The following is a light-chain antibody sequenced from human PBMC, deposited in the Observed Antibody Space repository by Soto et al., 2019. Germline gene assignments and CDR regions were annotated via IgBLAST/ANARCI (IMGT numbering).Light chain of an antibody. CDR3: QQYNSYNT. CDR2: DAS. J-gene: IGKJ1*01. V-gene: IGKV1-5*01. CDR1: QSISSW. Sequence: DIQMTQSPSTLSASVVDRVTSTFRASQSISSWLAWYQQKPGKAPKLLIYDASSLESGVPSRFSGSGSGTEFTLTISSLQPDDFATYYCQQYNSYNTCGQGNKGDIK.